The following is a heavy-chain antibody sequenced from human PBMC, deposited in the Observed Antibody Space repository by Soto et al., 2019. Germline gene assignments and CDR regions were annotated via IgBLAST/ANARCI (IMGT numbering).Heavy chain of an antibody. CDR2: INHSGST. V-gene: IGHV4-34*01. Sequence: SETLSLTCAVYGGSFSGYYWSWIRQPPGKGLEWIGEINHSGSTNYNPSLKSRVTISVDTSKNQFSLKLSSVTAADTAVYYCARGTLGLRFLEWLYNWFDPWGQGTLVTVS. J-gene: IGHJ5*02. D-gene: IGHD3-3*01. CDR3: ARGTLGLRFLEWLYNWFDP. CDR1: GGSFSGYY.